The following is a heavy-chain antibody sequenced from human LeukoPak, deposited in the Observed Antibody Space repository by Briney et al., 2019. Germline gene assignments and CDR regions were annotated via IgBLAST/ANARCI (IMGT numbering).Heavy chain of an antibody. D-gene: IGHD3-9*01. Sequence: PGGTLRLSCAASGFTFSIYSMNWVRQAPGKGLEWVSSISISSRYIYYADSVKGRFTISRDNAKNSLYLQINSLRAEDTAVYYCETRGYDILTGYYPFAPWGQGTLVTVSS. J-gene: IGHJ5*02. CDR2: ISISSRYI. V-gene: IGHV3-21*01. CDR1: GFTFSIYS. CDR3: ETRGYDILTGYYPFAP.